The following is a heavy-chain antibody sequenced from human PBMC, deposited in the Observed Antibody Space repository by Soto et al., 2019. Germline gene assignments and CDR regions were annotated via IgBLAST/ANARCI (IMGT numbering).Heavy chain of an antibody. CDR3: ARVPEAGRPLFDY. V-gene: IGHV3-33*01. CDR2: IWYDGSNE. J-gene: IGHJ4*02. Sequence: GGSLRLSCAASGFIFSDFAMHWIRQAPGKGLEWVAEIWYDGSNEYYGDSVKGRFTISRDNSKNTLYLQLNSLRAEDTAVYYCARVPEAGRPLFDYWGQGALVTVSS. D-gene: IGHD6-6*01. CDR1: GFIFSDFA.